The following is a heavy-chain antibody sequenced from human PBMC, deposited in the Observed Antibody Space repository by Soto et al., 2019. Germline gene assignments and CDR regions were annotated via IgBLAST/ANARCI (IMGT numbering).Heavy chain of an antibody. CDR1: GFTFSSYA. Sequence: QVQLVESGGGVVQPGRSLRLSCAASGFTFSSYAMHWVRQAPGKGLEWVAVISYDGSNKYYADSVKGRFTISRDNSKNTLYLQMNSLRAEDTAVYYCARAQVEMALLDLWGQGTMVTVSS. J-gene: IGHJ3*01. CDR3: ARAQVEMALLDL. D-gene: IGHD2-2*01. CDR2: ISYDGSNK. V-gene: IGHV3-30-3*01.